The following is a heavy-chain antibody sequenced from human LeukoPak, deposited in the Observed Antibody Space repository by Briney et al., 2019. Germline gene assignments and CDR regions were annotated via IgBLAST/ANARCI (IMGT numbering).Heavy chain of an antibody. V-gene: IGHV4-39*07. CDR1: GGSISSSSYY. Sequence: SETLSLTCTVSGGSISSSSYYWGWIRQPPGKGLEWIGSIYYSGSTYYNPSLKSRVTISVDTSKNQFSLKLSSVTAAGTAVYYCARGASNSYYFGVGNWFDPWGQGTLVTVSS. CDR3: ARGASNSYYFGVGNWFDP. D-gene: IGHD3-22*01. CDR2: IYYSGST. J-gene: IGHJ5*02.